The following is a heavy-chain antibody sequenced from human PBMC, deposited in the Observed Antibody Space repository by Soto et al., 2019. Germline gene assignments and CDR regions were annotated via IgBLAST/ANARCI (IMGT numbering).Heavy chain of an antibody. CDR2: SNPGGVKT. J-gene: IGHJ4*02. CDR1: GDTFTSYY. V-gene: IGHV1-46*01. Sequence: GASVKVSCKASGDTFTSYYIHWMRQAPGQGLEWLGVSNPGGVKTTYAQKFQGRVTMTRDTSTTTIYMELSNLRSEDTAVYYCARDLGGSYFDYWGQGIQVTVSS. D-gene: IGHD3-16*01. CDR3: ARDLGGSYFDY.